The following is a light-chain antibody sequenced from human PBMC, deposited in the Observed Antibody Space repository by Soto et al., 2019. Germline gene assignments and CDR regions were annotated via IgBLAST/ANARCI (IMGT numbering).Light chain of an antibody. CDR1: SSDVGGYNY. J-gene: IGLJ2*01. CDR3: SSYASNGDVV. V-gene: IGLV2-14*01. Sequence: QSALTQPASVSGSPGQSITISCTGTSSDVGGYNYVSWYQQYPGKAPKLIIYDVSNRPSGVSNRFSGSKSGNTASLTISGLQAEDEADYYCSSYASNGDVVFGGGTNSPS. CDR2: DVS.